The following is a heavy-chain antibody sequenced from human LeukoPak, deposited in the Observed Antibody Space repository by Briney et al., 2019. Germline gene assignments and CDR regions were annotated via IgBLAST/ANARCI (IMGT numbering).Heavy chain of an antibody. V-gene: IGHV5-51*01. CDR1: GYSFTSYW. J-gene: IGHJ6*03. CDR3: ARLYSYGSSRYYYYMDV. CDR2: IYPGDSDT. Sequence: GESLKISCKGSGYSFTSYWIGWVRQTPGKGLEWMGIIYPGDSDTRYSPSFQGQVTIPADKSISTAYLQWSSLKASDTAMYYCARLYSYGSSRYYYYMDVWGKGTTVTVSS. D-gene: IGHD5-18*01.